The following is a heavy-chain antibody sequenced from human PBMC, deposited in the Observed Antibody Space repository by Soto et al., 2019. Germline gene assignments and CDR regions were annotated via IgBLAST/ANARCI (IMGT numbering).Heavy chain of an antibody. CDR1: GGSFSSYY. D-gene: IGHD3-3*01. V-gene: IGHV4-34*01. J-gene: IGHJ5*02. CDR3: ARGEPRFMEWLLLSEYFDP. Sequence: QVQLQQWGAGLLKPSETLSLTCAVYGGSFSSYYWSWIRQPPGKGLEWIVVINHSGSTNYDPSLNSRVTISIDTSKNQVSLTLSSVTAADTAVYYCARGEPRFMEWLLLSEYFDPWGQGTLVTVSS. CDR2: INHSGST.